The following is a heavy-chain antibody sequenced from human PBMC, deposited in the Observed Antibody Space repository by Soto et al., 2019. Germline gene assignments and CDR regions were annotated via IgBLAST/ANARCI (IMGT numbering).Heavy chain of an antibody. Sequence: EVQLVESGGGLVQPGGSLRLSCAASGFIFDSFALSWVRQAPGKGLEWVSGIGGSGGRTYYADSVKGRFTISRDNSKNTLYLQMSSLSADDTAIYYCAKDRALWFGEGGWFDPWGQGTLVTVSS. CDR3: AKDRALWFGEGGWFDP. D-gene: IGHD3-10*01. CDR2: IGGSGGRT. V-gene: IGHV3-23*04. J-gene: IGHJ5*02. CDR1: GFIFDSFA.